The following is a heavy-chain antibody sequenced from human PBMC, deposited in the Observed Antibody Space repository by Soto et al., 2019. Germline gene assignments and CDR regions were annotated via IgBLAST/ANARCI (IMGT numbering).Heavy chain of an antibody. D-gene: IGHD1-26*01. V-gene: IGHV3-30-3*01. CDR2: KTYDGSNK. CDR3: ARAGGLLVDY. Sequence: QVQLVESGGGVVQPGRSLRLSCAASGFMFSSYAMHWVRQAPGKGLEWVAVKTYDGSNKYYADSVKGRFTISRDNSKNTRYLQMNSLTAEDTAVYYCARAGGLLVDYWGQGTLVTVSS. CDR1: GFMFSSYA. J-gene: IGHJ4*02.